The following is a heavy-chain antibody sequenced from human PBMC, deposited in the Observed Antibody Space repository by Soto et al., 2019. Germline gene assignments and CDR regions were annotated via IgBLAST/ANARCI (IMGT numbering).Heavy chain of an antibody. Sequence: EVQLLESGGGLVQPGGSLRLSCAASGFTFSSYAMSWVRQAPGKGLEWVSAISGSGGSTYYADSVKGRFTISRDNSKNTLYLQMNSLRAEDTAVYYCAKGRYCSGGSCYSAVPADDAFDIWGQGTMVSVSS. CDR2: ISGSGGST. CDR1: GFTFSSYA. CDR3: AKGRYCSGGSCYSAVPADDAFDI. V-gene: IGHV3-23*01. J-gene: IGHJ3*02. D-gene: IGHD2-15*01.